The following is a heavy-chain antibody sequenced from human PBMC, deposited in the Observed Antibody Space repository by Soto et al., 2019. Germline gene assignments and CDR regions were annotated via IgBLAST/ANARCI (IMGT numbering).Heavy chain of an antibody. D-gene: IGHD6-13*01. CDR1: GYTFTSYG. CDR3: ARDLGQQLFDS. J-gene: IGHJ5*01. CDR2: ISAYNGNK. V-gene: IGHV1-18*01. Sequence: QVQLVQSGAEVKKPGASVKVSCKASGYTFTSYGISWVRQAPGQGLEWMGWISAYNGNKMYAQKLQGRXXXTXXTSTSTAYMELRSLRSDDTAVYYCARDLGQQLFDSWGQGTLVTVSS.